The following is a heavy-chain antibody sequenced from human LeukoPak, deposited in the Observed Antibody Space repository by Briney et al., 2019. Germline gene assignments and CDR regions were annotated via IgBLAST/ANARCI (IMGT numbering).Heavy chain of an antibody. CDR1: GGSISSGGYS. CDR3: ARSPSYYYADF. D-gene: IGHD3-10*01. J-gene: IGHJ4*02. CDR2: IYYSGST. V-gene: IGHV4-30-4*07. Sequence: SETLSLTCAVSGGSISSGGYSWSWIRQPPGKGLEWIGYIYYSGSTYYDPSLKSRVTISVDTSKNQLSLKLSSVTAADTAVYYCARSPSYYYADFWGQGTLVTVSS.